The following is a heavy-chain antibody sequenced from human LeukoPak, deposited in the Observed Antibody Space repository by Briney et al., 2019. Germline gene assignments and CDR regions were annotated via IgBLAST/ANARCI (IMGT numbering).Heavy chain of an antibody. V-gene: IGHV3-23*01. CDR2: ISGSGGST. D-gene: IGHD2-8*02. CDR3: ARSQYWIGGYYYYMDV. J-gene: IGHJ6*03. Sequence: GSLRLSCAASGFTFSSYAMSWVRQAPGKGLEWVSAISGSGGSTYYADSVKGRFTISRDNSKNTLYLQMNSLRAEDTAVYYCARSQYWIGGYYYYMDVWGKGTTVTVSS. CDR1: GFTFSSYA.